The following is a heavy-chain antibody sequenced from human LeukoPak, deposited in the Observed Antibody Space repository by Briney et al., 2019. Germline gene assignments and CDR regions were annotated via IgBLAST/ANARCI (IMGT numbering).Heavy chain of an antibody. V-gene: IGHV3-53*01. D-gene: IGHD6-13*01. CDR1: GFTVSSNY. J-gene: IGHJ4*02. CDR2: IYSGGST. CDR3: ARVGQQLVQDY. Sequence: GGSLRLSCAASGFTVSSNYMSWVRQAPGKGLEWVSAIYSGGSTYYADSVKGRFTISRDNSKNTLYLQMNSLRAEDTAVYYCARVGQQLVQDYWGQGTLVTVSS.